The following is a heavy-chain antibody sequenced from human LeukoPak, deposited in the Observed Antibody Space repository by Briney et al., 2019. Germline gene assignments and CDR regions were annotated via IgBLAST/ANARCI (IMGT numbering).Heavy chain of an antibody. CDR3: ASPPTRECSSISCPLSY. V-gene: IGHV5-51*01. J-gene: IGHJ4*02. D-gene: IGHD2-2*01. CDR2: VYPGDSDT. Sequence: GESLKISCKGSGYSFTYYWIGWVRQMPGKGLEWMGIVYPGDSDTRYRPSFQGQVTISVDKSVSAAYLQWSSLKASDTAMYYCASPPTRECSSISCPLSYWGQGTLVTVSS. CDR1: GYSFTYYW.